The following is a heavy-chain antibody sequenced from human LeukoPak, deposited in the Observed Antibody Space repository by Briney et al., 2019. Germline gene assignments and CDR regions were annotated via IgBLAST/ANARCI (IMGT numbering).Heavy chain of an antibody. D-gene: IGHD5-24*01. Sequence: QPGRSLRLSCVASGFTFSNYAMNWVRQGPGKGLEWVSSISGSGVRTYYADSVQGRFTISRDNSKNTLYLQINSLRADDSAVYYCAKGRGDGYNYPLLFHYWGQGTLVTVSS. CDR3: AKGRGDGYNYPLLFHY. CDR2: ISGSGVRT. J-gene: IGHJ4*02. V-gene: IGHV3-23*01. CDR1: GFTFSNYA.